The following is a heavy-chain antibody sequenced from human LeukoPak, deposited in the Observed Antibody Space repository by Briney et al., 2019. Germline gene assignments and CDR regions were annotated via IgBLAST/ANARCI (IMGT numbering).Heavy chain of an antibody. J-gene: IGHJ4*02. Sequence: KPSETLSLTCTVSGGSIGSYYWNWIRQPPGKGLEWIGYIYYSGSTNYNPSLKSRVTISVDTSKNQFSLKLSSVTAADTAVYYCARAYGSGWSRDWGQGTLVTVSS. CDR3: ARAYGSGWSRD. CDR2: IYYSGST. V-gene: IGHV4-59*01. D-gene: IGHD6-19*01. CDR1: GGSIGSYY.